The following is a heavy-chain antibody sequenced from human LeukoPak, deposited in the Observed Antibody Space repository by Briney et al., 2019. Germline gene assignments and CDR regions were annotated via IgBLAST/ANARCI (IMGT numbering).Heavy chain of an antibody. J-gene: IGHJ4*02. CDR2: IYHSGST. CDR3: ARTIVASAAFDY. Sequence: PSQTLSLTCTVSGGSISSGDDYWSWIRQRPGKGLEWIGNIYHSGSTYYNPSLKSRLTVSVDTSKNHFSLNLSSVTAADTAVYFCARTIVASAAFDYWGQGTLVTVSS. CDR1: GGSISSGDDY. V-gene: IGHV4-31*03. D-gene: IGHD2-15*01.